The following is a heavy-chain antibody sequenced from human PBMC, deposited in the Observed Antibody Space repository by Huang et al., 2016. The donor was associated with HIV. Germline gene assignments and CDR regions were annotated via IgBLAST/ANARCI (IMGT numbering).Heavy chain of an antibody. J-gene: IGHJ4*02. V-gene: IGHV1-69*13. CDR2: IIRMFGTP. CDR1: GGTFSKYA. D-gene: IGHD4-17*01. Sequence: QVQLVQSGAEVKTPGSSVKVSWKASGGTFSKYAIRWVRQAPGKGLEWMAGIIRMFGTPTYARKFQGIVTITADDSTSTTYVEVSSLRSEDTALYYCARGQLGSYGDYDVLYWGQGTLVTVSS. CDR3: ARGQLGSYGDYDVLY.